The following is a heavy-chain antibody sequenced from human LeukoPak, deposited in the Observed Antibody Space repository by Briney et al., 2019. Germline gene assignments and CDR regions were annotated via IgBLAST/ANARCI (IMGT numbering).Heavy chain of an antibody. CDR1: GGTFSRYA. V-gene: IGHV1-69*13. Sequence: SVEVSCKASGGTFSRYAISWVRQAPGQGLEWMGGIIAIFGTANYAQKFQGRVTITADESTSTVYMELSSLRSEDTAVYYCARDQACGGDCYSVRPFDPWGQGTLVTVSS. J-gene: IGHJ5*02. CDR2: IIAIFGTA. CDR3: ARDQACGGDCYSVRPFDP. D-gene: IGHD2-21*02.